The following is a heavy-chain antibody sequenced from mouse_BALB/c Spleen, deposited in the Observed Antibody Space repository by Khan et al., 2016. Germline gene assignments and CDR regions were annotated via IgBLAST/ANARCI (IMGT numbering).Heavy chain of an antibody. V-gene: IGHV1S135*01. D-gene: IGHD2-1*01. J-gene: IGHJ4*01. Sequence: VQLQQSGPELVKPGASVKVSCKASGYAFTSYNMYWVKQSHGKSLEWIGYIDTYNGGTNYNQKFKGKATLTVDKSSSTAFMHLNSLTSEDSAVXYCASDLLWYAMDYWGQGTSVTVSS. CDR2: IDTYNGGT. CDR1: GYAFTSYN. CDR3: ASDLLWYAMDY.